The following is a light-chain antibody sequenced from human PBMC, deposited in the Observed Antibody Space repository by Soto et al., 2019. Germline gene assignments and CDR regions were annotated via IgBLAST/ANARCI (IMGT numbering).Light chain of an antibody. CDR3: KQNDRSLT. Sequence: VSTQSPGTLSLSPGERATLSCRAGQSVTSGFLAWYQQKPGQAPRLLIYAASTRATGVPDRFSGSGSGTDFTLTISRLEPEDFAVYYCKQNDRSLTFGGGTKVDIK. V-gene: IGKV3-20*01. CDR1: QSVTSGF. J-gene: IGKJ4*01. CDR2: AAS.